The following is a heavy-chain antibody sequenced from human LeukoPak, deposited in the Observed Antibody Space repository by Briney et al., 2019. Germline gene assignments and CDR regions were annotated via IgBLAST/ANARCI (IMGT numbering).Heavy chain of an antibody. D-gene: IGHD5-18*01. J-gene: IGHJ6*03. V-gene: IGHV4-61*02. CDR1: GGSISSGSYY. CDR2: IYTSGST. CDR3: ARDIQLWLPYYYYYYMDV. Sequence: PSQTLSLTCTVSGGSISSGSYYWSWIRQPAGKGLKWIGRIYTSGSTNYNPSLKSRVTISVDTSKNQFSLKLSSVTAADTAVYYCARDIQLWLPYYYYYYMDVWGKGTTVTVSS.